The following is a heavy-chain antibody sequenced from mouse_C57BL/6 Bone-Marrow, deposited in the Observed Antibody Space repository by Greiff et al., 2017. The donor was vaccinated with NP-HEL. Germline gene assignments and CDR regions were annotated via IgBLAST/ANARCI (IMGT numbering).Heavy chain of an antibody. V-gene: IGHV5-6*01. CDR1: GFTFSSYG. D-gene: IGHD3-1*01. CDR2: LSSGGSYT. Sequence: EVKLVESGGDLVKPGGSLKLSCAASGFTFSSYGMSWVRQTPDKRLEWVATLSSGGSYTYYPDSVKGRFTISRDNAKNTLYLQMSSLKSEDTAMYYCARHPLGYGDYFDYWGQGTTLTVSS. CDR3: ARHPLGYGDYFDY. J-gene: IGHJ2*01.